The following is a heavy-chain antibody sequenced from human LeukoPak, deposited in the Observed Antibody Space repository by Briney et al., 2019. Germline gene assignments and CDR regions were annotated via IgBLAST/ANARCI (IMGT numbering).Heavy chain of an antibody. CDR2: IGGTGSII. CDR1: GFTFRRYA. CDR3: ARENGRGAAAATDY. V-gene: IGHV3-48*03. D-gene: IGHD2-2*01. J-gene: IGHJ4*02. Sequence: GGSLRLSCEASGFTFRRYAMNWVRQAPGKGLEWVAYIGGTGSIIYYGDSVSGRFTISRDNAKNSLHVHMVNLRAEDTGVYYCARENGRGAAAATDYWGQGTLVAVSS.